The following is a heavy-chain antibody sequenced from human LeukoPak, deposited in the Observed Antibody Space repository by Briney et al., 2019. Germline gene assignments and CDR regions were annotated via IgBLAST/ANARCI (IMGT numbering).Heavy chain of an antibody. CDR3: ARGGSSWYRGSFQH. CDR2: IIPIFGTA. Sequence: SVKVSCKASGGTFSSYAISWVRQAPGQGLEWMGGIIPIFGTANYAQKFQGRVTITADESTSTAYMELSSLRSEDTAVYYCARGGSSWYRGSFQHWGQGTLVTVSS. D-gene: IGHD6-13*01. V-gene: IGHV1-69*13. J-gene: IGHJ1*01. CDR1: GGTFSSYA.